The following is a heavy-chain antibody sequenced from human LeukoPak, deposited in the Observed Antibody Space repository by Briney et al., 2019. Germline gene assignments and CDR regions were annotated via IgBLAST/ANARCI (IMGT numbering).Heavy chain of an antibody. D-gene: IGHD3-3*01. Sequence: GGSLRLSCAASGFTFSSYSMNWVRQAPGKGLEWVSSISSSSSYIYYADSVKGRFSVSRDNAKNLLHLHMYSLRPDDTAVYFCARVWSGSKYYGMDVWGQGTTVTVSS. CDR3: ARVWSGSKYYGMDV. CDR1: GFTFSSYS. J-gene: IGHJ6*02. CDR2: ISSSSSYI. V-gene: IGHV3-21*01.